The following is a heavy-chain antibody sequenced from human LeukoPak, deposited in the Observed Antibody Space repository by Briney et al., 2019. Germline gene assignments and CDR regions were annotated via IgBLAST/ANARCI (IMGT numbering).Heavy chain of an antibody. J-gene: IGHJ4*02. CDR1: GFTFDDYG. V-gene: IGHV3-53*01. Sequence: PGGSLRLSCAASGFTFDDYGMSWVRQAPGKGLEWVSVIYTGDNTYYADSVKGRFTISRDYSKNTLYLQMNSLRAEDTAVYYCARERRYYDSSGYSPRYYFDYWGQGTLVTVSS. CDR3: ARERRYYDSSGYSPRYYFDY. CDR2: IYTGDNT. D-gene: IGHD3-22*01.